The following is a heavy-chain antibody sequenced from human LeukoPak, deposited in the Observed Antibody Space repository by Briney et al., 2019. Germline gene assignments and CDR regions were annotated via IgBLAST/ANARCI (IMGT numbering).Heavy chain of an antibody. CDR3: AKVAQDVVVPAAMGVDV. CDR2: ISGSGGST. V-gene: IGHV3-23*01. CDR1: GFTFSSYA. D-gene: IGHD2-2*01. J-gene: IGHJ6*04. Sequence: GGSLRLSCAASGFTFSSYAMSWVRQAPGKGLEWVSAISGSGGSTYYADSVKGRFTISRDNSKNTLYLQMNSLRAEDTAVYYCAKVAQDVVVPAAMGVDVWGKGTTVTVSS.